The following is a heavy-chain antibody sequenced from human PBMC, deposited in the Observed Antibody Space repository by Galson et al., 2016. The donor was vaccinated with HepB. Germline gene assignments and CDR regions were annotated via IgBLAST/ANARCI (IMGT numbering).Heavy chain of an antibody. Sequence: SETLSLTCTVSGVSITSYYWSWIRQPPGKGLGWIGVMYYSGITNSNPSLRSRVTMSVDTSKNQFSLNLTSMTAADTAVYYCARQQVGNNWFDPWGQGIRVTVSA. J-gene: IGHJ5*02. CDR2: MYYSGIT. CDR3: ARQQVGNNWFDP. V-gene: IGHV4-59*01. CDR1: GVSITSYY. D-gene: IGHD6-6*01.